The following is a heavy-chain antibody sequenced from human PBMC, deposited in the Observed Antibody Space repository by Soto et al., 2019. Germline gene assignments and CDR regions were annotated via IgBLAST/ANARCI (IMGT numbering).Heavy chain of an antibody. D-gene: IGHD3-16*02. V-gene: IGHV3-48*03. CDR3: ARNYDYVWGSYRSQPIFDY. J-gene: IGHJ4*02. Sequence: PGGSLRLSCAASGFTFSSYEMNWVRQAPGKGLEWVSYISSSGSTIYYADSVKGRFTISRDNAKNSLYLQMNSLRAEDTAVYYCARNYDYVWGSYRSQPIFDYWGQGTLLTVSS. CDR1: GFTFSSYE. CDR2: ISSSGSTI.